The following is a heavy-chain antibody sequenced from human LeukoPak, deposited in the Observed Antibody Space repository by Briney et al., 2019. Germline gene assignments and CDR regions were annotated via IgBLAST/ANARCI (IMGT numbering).Heavy chain of an antibody. V-gene: IGHV3-23*01. J-gene: IGHJ4*02. CDR1: EFTFSNYA. CDR2: ISGSGGST. Sequence: SGGSLRLSCAASEFTFSNYAMSWVRQAPGKGLEWVSGISGSGGSTYYADSVKGRFTISRDNSKNTLYPQMSSLRAEDTAIYYCASLYSSAWYYFDYWGQGTLVTVSS. D-gene: IGHD6-19*01. CDR3: ASLYSSAWYYFDY.